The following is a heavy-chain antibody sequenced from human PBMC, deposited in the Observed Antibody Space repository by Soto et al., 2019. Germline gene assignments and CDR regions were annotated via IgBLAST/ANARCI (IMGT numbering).Heavy chain of an antibody. Sequence: PGGSLRLSCAASGFTFSSYAMHWVRQAPGKGLEWVAVISYDGSNKYYADSVKGRFTISRDNSKNTLYLQMNSLRAEDTAVYYCAREDSEGITMVRGVIPLRESYYYGIDVWGQGTTVTVSS. CDR2: ISYDGSNK. J-gene: IGHJ6*02. CDR3: AREDSEGITMVRGVIPLRESYYYGIDV. V-gene: IGHV3-30-3*01. D-gene: IGHD3-10*01. CDR1: GFTFSSYA.